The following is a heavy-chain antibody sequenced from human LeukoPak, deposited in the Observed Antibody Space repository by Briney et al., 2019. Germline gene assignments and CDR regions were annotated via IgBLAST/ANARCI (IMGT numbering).Heavy chain of an antibody. V-gene: IGHV4-59*01. CDR2: IYYSGST. J-gene: IGHJ6*02. Sequence: SETLSLTCAVYGGSFSSYYWSWIRQPPGQGLEWIGRIYYSGSTNSNPSLKSRVTISVDTSKNQFSLKLSSVTAADPAVYYCARDLYYDILTGYSGYGMDVWGQGTTVTVSS. CDR1: GGSFSSYY. D-gene: IGHD3-9*01. CDR3: ARDLYYDILTGYSGYGMDV.